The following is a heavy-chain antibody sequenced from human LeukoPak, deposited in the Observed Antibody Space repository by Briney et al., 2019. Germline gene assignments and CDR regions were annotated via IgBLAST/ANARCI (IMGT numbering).Heavy chain of an antibody. CDR2: IYYSGST. CDR3: ARHYHGDYLGNWFDP. Sequence: NPSETLSLTCTVSGGSISSSSYYWGWIRQPPGKRLEWLGSIYYSGSTYYNPSLKSRVTISVDTSKNQFSLKLSSVTAADTAVYYCARHYHGDYLGNWFDPWGQGTLVTVSS. CDR1: GGSISSSSYY. J-gene: IGHJ5*02. D-gene: IGHD4-17*01. V-gene: IGHV4-39*01.